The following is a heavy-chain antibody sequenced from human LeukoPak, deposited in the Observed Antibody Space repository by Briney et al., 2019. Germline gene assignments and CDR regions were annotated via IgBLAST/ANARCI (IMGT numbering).Heavy chain of an antibody. J-gene: IGHJ4*02. CDR2: IKEDGSVI. D-gene: IGHD6-13*01. Sequence: GGSLRLSCVASGFTFSIYWMSWVRRAPGRGPEWLAIIKEDGSVIWDVESVRGRFTISRDNAKNSVYLEMNSLRAEDTAVYYCARGSGRQQLEQNYWGQGTLVTVSS. CDR3: ARGSGRQQLEQNY. V-gene: IGHV3-7*01. CDR1: GFTFSIYW.